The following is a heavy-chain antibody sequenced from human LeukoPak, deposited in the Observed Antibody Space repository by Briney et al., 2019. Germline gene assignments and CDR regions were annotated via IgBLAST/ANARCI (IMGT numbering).Heavy chain of an antibody. CDR3: ARDVGSGLNY. V-gene: IGHV1-69*05. J-gene: IGHJ4*02. Sequence: ASVKVSCKASGGTFSSYAISWVRQAPGQGLGWMGGIIPIFGTANYAQKFQGRVTITTDESTSTAYMELSSLRSEDTAVYYCARDVGSGLNYWGQGTLVTVSS. CDR1: GGTFSSYA. D-gene: IGHD3-22*01. CDR2: IIPIFGTA.